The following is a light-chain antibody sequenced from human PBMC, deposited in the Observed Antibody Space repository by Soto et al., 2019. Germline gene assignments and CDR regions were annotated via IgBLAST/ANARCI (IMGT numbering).Light chain of an antibody. CDR1: QGIRND. Sequence: AIQMTQSPSSLSASVGDRVTITCRASQGIRNDLGWYQQKPGNAPKLLLYAASSLQSGVPSRFSGSGSGTDFTLTISSLQPEDFANYYCLQDYNYPLTFGGGTKVEIK. CDR3: LQDYNYPLT. V-gene: IGKV1-6*01. J-gene: IGKJ4*01. CDR2: AAS.